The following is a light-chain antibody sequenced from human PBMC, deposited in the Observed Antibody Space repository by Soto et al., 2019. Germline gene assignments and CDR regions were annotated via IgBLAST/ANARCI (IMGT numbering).Light chain of an antibody. CDR1: QYIGSA. V-gene: IGKV3-15*01. CDR3: QQYNNWPS. Sequence: EVVLTHSPATLSVSPGDRATLSCSASQYIGSAVAWYHQRSGQAPRLLIFDASVRVPTTPARFSGSVSVTEFTLTISSLESEDFAVYFCQQYNNWPSFGQGTRLEIK. J-gene: IGKJ5*01. CDR2: DAS.